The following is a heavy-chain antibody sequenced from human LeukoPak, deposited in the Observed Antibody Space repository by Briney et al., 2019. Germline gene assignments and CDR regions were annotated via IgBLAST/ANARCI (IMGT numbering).Heavy chain of an antibody. CDR3: ARDQRGRVGGYSCRIFDY. CDR1: GYTFTSYG. CDR2: ISAYNGNT. J-gene: IGHJ4*02. D-gene: IGHD5-18*01. V-gene: IGHV1-18*01. Sequence: ASVKVSCKASGYTFTSYGISWVRQAPGQGLEWMGWISAYNGNTNYAQKLQGRVTMTTDTSTSTAYMELRSLRSDDTAVYYCARDQRGRVGGYSCRIFDYWGQGTLVTVSS.